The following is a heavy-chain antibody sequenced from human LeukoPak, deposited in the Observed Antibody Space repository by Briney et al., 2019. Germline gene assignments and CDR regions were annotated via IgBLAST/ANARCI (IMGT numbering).Heavy chain of an antibody. Sequence: GGSLRLSCAASGFIFSSYWMNWARQAPGKGLEWVTSINHNGNVNYYVDSVKGRFTISRDNAKNSLYLQMSNLRAEDTAVYFCARGGGLDVWGQGAAVTVSS. CDR1: GFIFSSYW. V-gene: IGHV3-7*03. J-gene: IGHJ6*02. CDR2: INHNGNVN. D-gene: IGHD3-16*01. CDR3: ARGGGLDV.